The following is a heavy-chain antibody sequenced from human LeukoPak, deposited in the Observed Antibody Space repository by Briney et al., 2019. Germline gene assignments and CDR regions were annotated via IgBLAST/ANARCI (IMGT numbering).Heavy chain of an antibody. CDR1: GYTFTGYY. CDR3: ARLTIYGDSDY. D-gene: IGHD4-17*01. V-gene: IGHV1-2*06. Sequence: ASVKVSCKASGYTFTGYYMHWVRQAPGQGLEWMGRINPNSGGTNYAQKFQGRVTMTRDTSISTAYMELSRLRSDDTAVYYYARLTIYGDSDYWGQGTLVTVSS. J-gene: IGHJ4*02. CDR2: INPNSGGT.